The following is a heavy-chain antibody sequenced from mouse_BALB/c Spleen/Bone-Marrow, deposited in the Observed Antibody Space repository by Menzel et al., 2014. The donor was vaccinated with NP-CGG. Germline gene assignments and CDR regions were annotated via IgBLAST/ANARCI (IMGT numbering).Heavy chain of an antibody. CDR2: IRSKSNNYAT. D-gene: IGHD1-1*01. V-gene: IGHV10-1*02. CDR1: GFTFNTYA. J-gene: IGHJ4*01. CDR3: VRHSYYYGSSYYAMDY. Sequence: EVKLVESGGGLVQPKGSLKLSCAASGFTFNTYAMNWVRQAPGKGLEWVARIRSKSNNYATYYADSVKDRFTISRDDSQSMLNLQMNNLKTEDTAMYYCVRHSYYYGSSYYAMDYWGQGTSVTVSS.